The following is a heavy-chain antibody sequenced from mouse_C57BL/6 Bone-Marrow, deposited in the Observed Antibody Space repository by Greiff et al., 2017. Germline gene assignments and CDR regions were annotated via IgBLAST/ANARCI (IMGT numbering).Heavy chain of an antibody. D-gene: IGHD2-10*02. CDR2: IRSKSNNYAT. CDR3: VRGGGMVRLAY. Sequence: EVQLQESGGGLVQPKGSLKLSCAASGFSFNTYAMNWVRQAPGKGLEWVARIRSKSNNYATYYADSVKDRFTISRDDSESMLYLQMNNLKTEDTAMYYCVRGGGMVRLAYWGQGTLVTVSA. CDR1: GFSFNTYA. V-gene: IGHV10-1*01. J-gene: IGHJ3*01.